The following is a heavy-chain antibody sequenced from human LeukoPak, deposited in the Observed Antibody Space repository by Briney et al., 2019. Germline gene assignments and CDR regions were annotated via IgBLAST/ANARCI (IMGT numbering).Heavy chain of an antibody. D-gene: IGHD3-22*01. CDR2: ISSSSSYT. Sequence: KAGGSLRLSCAASGFTFSDYYMSWIRQAPGKGLEWVSYISSSSSYTNYADSVKGRFTISRDNAKNSLYLQMNSLRAEDTAVYYCARDGYDSSGFDLGFDYWGQGTLVTVSS. CDR1: GFTFSDYY. J-gene: IGHJ4*02. CDR3: ARDGYDSSGFDLGFDY. V-gene: IGHV3-11*06.